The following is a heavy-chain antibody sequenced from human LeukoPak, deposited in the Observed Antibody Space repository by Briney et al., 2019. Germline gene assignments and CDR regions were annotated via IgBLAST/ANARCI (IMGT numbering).Heavy chain of an antibody. CDR3: ARDLYNWNEEGAFDI. CDR1: GGSISSGSYY. D-gene: IGHD1-20*01. J-gene: IGHJ3*02. V-gene: IGHV4-61*02. Sequence: SETLSLTCTVSGGSISSGSYYWSWIRQPAGKGLEWIGRIYTSGSTNYNPSLKSRVTISVDTSKNQFSLKLSSVTAADTAVYYCARDLYNWNEEGAFDIWGQGTMVTVSS. CDR2: IYTSGST.